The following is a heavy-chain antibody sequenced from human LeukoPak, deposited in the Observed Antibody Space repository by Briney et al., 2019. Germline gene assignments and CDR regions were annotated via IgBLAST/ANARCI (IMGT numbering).Heavy chain of an antibody. D-gene: IGHD3-10*01. Sequence: GGSLRLSCAASGFTFSSYSMNWVRQAPGKGLEWVSYISSSSSTIYYADSVKGRFTISRDNAKNSLYLQMNSLGAEDTAVYYCARTSITMVRGVSHYYYGMDVWGQGTTVTVSS. J-gene: IGHJ6*02. CDR3: ARTSITMVRGVSHYYYGMDV. CDR1: GFTFSSYS. CDR2: ISSSSSTI. V-gene: IGHV3-48*01.